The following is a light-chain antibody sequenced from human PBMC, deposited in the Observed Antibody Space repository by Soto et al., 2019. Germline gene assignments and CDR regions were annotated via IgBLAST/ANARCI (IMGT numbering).Light chain of an antibody. CDR1: QSVSNY. Sequence: IVLTQSPATLSLSPGERATLSCRASQSVSNYLAWYQQKPGKAPSLLIYGASTRHSGVPARFSGSGSGTEFTLTISSLQPEDFAVYYCQQYNSYPLTFGPGTKVDIK. CDR3: QQYNSYPLT. V-gene: IGKV3-15*01. CDR2: GAS. J-gene: IGKJ3*01.